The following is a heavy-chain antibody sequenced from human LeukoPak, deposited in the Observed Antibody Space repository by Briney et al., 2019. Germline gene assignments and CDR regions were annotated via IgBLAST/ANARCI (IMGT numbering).Heavy chain of an antibody. J-gene: IGHJ3*02. D-gene: IGHD2-21*02. CDR3: AKCNGGDCYKDAFDI. CDR1: GFTFSIYA. CDR2: IINSGDTT. Sequence: PGGSLRLSCAASGFTFSIYAMSWVRQAPGKGLEWVSAIINSGDTTYYADSVKGRFTISRDNSKNTLYLQMNSLRAEDTAVYYCAKCNGGDCYKDAFDIWGQGTMVTASS. V-gene: IGHV3-23*01.